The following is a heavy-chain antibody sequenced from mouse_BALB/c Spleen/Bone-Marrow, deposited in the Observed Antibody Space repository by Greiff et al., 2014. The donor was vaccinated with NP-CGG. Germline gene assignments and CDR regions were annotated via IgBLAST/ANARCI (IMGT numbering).Heavy chain of an antibody. Sequence: EVKLVESGGGLVQPGGSRKLSCAASGSTFSSFGMHWVRQAPEKGLEWVAYISSGSSTVYYADKVMGRFTISRDNPKNTLFLQMTSLRSEDTAMYFCARSGSSSGYFDYWGQGTTLTVSS. CDR1: GSTFSSFG. V-gene: IGHV5-17*02. CDR2: ISSGSSTV. CDR3: ARSGSSSGYFDY. J-gene: IGHJ2*01. D-gene: IGHD1-1*01.